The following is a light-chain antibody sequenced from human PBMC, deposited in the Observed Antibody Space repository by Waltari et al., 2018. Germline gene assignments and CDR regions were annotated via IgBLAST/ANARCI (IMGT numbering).Light chain of an antibody. CDR3: QTGGHGTWV. J-gene: IGLJ3*02. CDR2: VNSDGSH. CDR1: SGHSSNV. V-gene: IGLV4-69*01. Sequence: QLVLTQSPSASASLGASVKLTCTLSSGHSSNVVAWHQQRPEKGPRYLMKVNSDGSHSKGDGIPDLFSGSSAGAERYLTISNLQSEDEADYYCQTGGHGTWVFGGGTKLTVL.